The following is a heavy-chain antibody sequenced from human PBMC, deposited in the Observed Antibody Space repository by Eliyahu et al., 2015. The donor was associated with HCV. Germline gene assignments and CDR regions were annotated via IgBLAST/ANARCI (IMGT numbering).Heavy chain of an antibody. J-gene: IGHJ4*02. D-gene: IGHD3-16*01. CDR2: INRDGSER. Sequence: EVXLVESGGVLVRPGGSXRLSCVASGFTFSNYWMTWVRQAPGKGLEWVANINRDGSERYYGDSVQGRFTSSRDNAKRSLFLQMNSLRVDDTAIYYCARGFGQXEYWGQGTXVTVSS. CDR3: ARGFGQXEY. CDR1: GFTFSNYW. V-gene: IGHV3-7*01.